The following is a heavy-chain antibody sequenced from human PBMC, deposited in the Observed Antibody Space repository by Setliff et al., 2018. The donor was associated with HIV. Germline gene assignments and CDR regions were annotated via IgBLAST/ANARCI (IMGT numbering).Heavy chain of an antibody. V-gene: IGHV4-59*08. CDR3: ARPSLGIGGGSKFDS. D-gene: IGHD3-3*01. CDR1: GGSITGYF. CDR2: IYYNGNT. J-gene: IGHJ4*02. Sequence: PSETLSLTCTISGGSITGYFWSWIRQPPGKGLEWIGYIYYNGNTNYNPSLKSRVTISLDTSKKHFSLDLYSVTAAEAAMYYCARPSLGIGGGSKFDSWGQGTLVTVSS.